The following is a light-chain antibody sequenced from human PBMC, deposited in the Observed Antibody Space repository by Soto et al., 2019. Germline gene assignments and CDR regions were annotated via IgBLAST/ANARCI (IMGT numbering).Light chain of an antibody. CDR2: GNS. V-gene: IGLV1-40*01. CDR3: RSYAGSRTGVV. Sequence: QSVLTQPPSVSGAPGQRVTISCTGSSSNIGAGYDVHWYQQLPGTAPKLLIYGNSNRPSGVPDRFSGSKSGTSASLAITGLQAEDEADYYCRSYAGSRTGVVFGGGTKLTVL. J-gene: IGLJ2*01. CDR1: SSNIGAGYD.